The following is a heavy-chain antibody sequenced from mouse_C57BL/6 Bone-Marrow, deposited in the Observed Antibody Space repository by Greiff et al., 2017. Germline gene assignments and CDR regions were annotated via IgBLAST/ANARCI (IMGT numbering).Heavy chain of an antibody. V-gene: IGHV1-19*01. Sequence: VQLQQSGPVLVKPGASVKMSCKASGYTFTDYYMNWVKQSHGKSLEWIGVINPYNGGTSYNQKFKGKATLTVDKASSTAYMELNSLTSEDSAVYYCARWGNDEREDYAMDYWGQGTSVTVSS. CDR1: GYTFTDYY. CDR3: ARWGNDEREDYAMDY. D-gene: IGHD2-2*01. CDR2: INPYNGGT. J-gene: IGHJ4*01.